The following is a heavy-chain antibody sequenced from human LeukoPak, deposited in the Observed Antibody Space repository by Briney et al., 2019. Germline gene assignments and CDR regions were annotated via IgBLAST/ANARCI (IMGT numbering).Heavy chain of an antibody. Sequence: SETLSLTCAVYGGSFSGYYWSWLRQPPAKGLEWIGGINHSGSTNYNPSLKSRVTISVDTSKNQFSLKLSSVTAADTAVYYCARRYSSSSYNWFDPWGQGTLVTVSS. D-gene: IGHD6-13*01. V-gene: IGHV4-34*01. CDR3: ARRYSSSSYNWFDP. CDR2: INHSGST. CDR1: GGSFSGYY. J-gene: IGHJ5*02.